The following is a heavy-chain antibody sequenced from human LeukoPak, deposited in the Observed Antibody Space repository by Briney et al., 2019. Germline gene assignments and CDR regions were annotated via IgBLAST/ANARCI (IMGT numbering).Heavy chain of an antibody. CDR3: AREPLGYCSSTSCRGAFDI. D-gene: IGHD2-2*01. Sequence: SETLSLTCAVSGGSISSGGYSWSWIRQPPGKGLEWIGYIYHSGSTYYSPSLKSRVTISVDRSKNQFSLKLSSVTAADTAVYYCAREPLGYCSSTSCRGAFDIWGQGTMVTVSS. CDR1: GGSISSGGYS. V-gene: IGHV4-30-2*01. CDR2: IYHSGST. J-gene: IGHJ3*02.